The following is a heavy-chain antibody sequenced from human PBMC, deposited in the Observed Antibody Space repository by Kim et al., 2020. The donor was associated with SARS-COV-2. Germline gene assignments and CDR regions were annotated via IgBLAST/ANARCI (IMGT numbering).Heavy chain of an antibody. CDR2: ISYDGSNK. D-gene: IGHD3-22*01. V-gene: IGHV3-30*04. CDR1: GFTFSSYA. CDR3: ARAYSSGTEIQH. Sequence: GGSLRLSCAASGFTFSSYAMHWVRQAPGKGLEWVAVISYDGSNKYYADSVKGRFTISRDNSKNTLYLQMNSLRAEDTAVYYCARAYSSGTEIQHWGQGTLVTVSS. J-gene: IGHJ1*01.